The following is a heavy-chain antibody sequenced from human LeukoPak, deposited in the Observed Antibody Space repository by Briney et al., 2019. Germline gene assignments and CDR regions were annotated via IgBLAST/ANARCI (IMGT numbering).Heavy chain of an antibody. D-gene: IGHD5-18*01. CDR1: GYSISSGYY. CDR3: ARHSYGLDRFDP. V-gene: IGHV4-38-2*01. J-gene: IGHJ5*02. CDR2: IYHSGST. Sequence: SETLSLTCAVSGYSISSGYYWGWIRQPPGKGLEWIGSIYHSGSTYYNPSLKSRVTISVDTSKNQFSLKPSSVTAADTAVYYCARHSYGLDRFDPWGQGTLVTVSS.